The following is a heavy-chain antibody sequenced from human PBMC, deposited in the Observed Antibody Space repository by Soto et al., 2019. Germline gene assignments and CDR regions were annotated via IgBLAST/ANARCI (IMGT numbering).Heavy chain of an antibody. CDR2: IYPGDSDT. CDR3: ASRARSSSHYYGMDV. CDR1: GYSFTSYW. D-gene: IGHD6-6*01. J-gene: IGHJ6*02. V-gene: IGHV5-51*01. Sequence: PGESLKISCKGSGYSFTSYWIGWVRQMPGKGLEWMGIIYPGDSDTRYSPSFQGQVTISADKSISTAYLQWSSLKASDTAMYYCASRARSSSHYYGMDVRGQGATVTVSS.